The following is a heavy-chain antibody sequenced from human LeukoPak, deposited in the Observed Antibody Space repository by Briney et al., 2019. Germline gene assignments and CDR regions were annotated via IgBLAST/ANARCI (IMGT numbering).Heavy chain of an antibody. CDR2: IYTSGST. CDR3: ARGLGNYGY. V-gene: IGHV4-4*07. J-gene: IGHJ4*02. D-gene: IGHD5-12*01. Sequence: PSETLSLTCTVSGGSTSSYYWSWIRQPAGKGLKWIGRIYTSGSTNYNPSLKSRVTISVDKSKNQFSLKLSSVTAADTAVYYCARGLGNYGYWGQGTLVTVSS. CDR1: GGSTSSYY.